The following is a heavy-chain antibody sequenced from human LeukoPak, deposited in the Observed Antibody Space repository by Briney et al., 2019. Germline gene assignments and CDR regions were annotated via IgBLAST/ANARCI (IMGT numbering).Heavy chain of an antibody. V-gene: IGHV3-23*01. J-gene: IGHJ4*02. CDR1: GFTFSSYA. Sequence: PGGSLRLSCAASGFTFSSYAMSWVRQAPWKGLEWVSGISGSGGSTYNADSVKGRFTISRDNSKNSLYLQMNSLRAEDTAVYYCARESGGRTIFGVVLYYFDYWGQGTLVTVSS. CDR2: ISGSGGST. CDR3: ARESGGRTIFGVVLYYFDY. D-gene: IGHD3-3*01.